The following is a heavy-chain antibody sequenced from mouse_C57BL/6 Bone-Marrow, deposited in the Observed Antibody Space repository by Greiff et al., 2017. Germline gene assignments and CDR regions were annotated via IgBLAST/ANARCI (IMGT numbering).Heavy chain of an antibody. CDR2: IWSGGST. CDR3: ARKPYGSSPYYAMDY. J-gene: IGHJ4*01. CDR1: GFSLTSSG. D-gene: IGHD1-1*01. V-gene: IGHV2-2*01. Sequence: QVQLQQSGPGLVQPSQSLSITCTVSGFSLTSSGVHWVRQSPGKGLEWLGVIWSGGSTDYNAAFISRLSLSKDNSKSQVFFKMNSLQADDTAIYYCARKPYGSSPYYAMDYWGQGTSVTVSS.